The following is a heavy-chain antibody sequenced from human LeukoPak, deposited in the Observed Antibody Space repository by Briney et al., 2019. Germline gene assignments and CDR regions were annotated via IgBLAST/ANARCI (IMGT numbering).Heavy chain of an antibody. V-gene: IGHV3-23*01. CDR3: ATHIVQSGYGR. CDR2: ISGSGGST. CDR1: GFTFSSYA. Sequence: PGGSLRVSCAASGFTFSSYAMSWVRQAPGKGLEWVSAISGSGGSTYYADSVKGRFTISRDNSKNTLYLQMNSLRAEDTAVYYCATHIVQSGYGRWGQGTLVTVSS. J-gene: IGHJ4*02. D-gene: IGHD3-16*02.